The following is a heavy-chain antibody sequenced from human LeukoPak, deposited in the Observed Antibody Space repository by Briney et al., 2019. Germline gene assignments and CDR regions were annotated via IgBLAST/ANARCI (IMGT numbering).Heavy chain of an antibody. V-gene: IGHV1-18*01. CDR3: ARGGPRYYYDSSGYYYFDY. D-gene: IGHD3-22*01. J-gene: IGHJ4*02. Sequence: ASVKVSCKASGYTFTSYDINWVRQAPGQGLEWMGWISAYNGNTNYAQKLQGRVTMTTDTSTSTAYMELRSLRSDDTAVYYCARGGPRYYYDSSGYYYFDYWGQGTLVTVSS. CDR2: ISAYNGNT. CDR1: GYTFTSYD.